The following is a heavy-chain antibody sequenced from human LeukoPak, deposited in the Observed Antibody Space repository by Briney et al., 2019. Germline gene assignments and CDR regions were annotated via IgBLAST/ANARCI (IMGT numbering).Heavy chain of an antibody. D-gene: IGHD5-12*01. J-gene: IGHJ4*02. V-gene: IGHV3-66*01. CDR1: GFSVSSNY. CDR2: IYSDGKT. Sequence: PGGSLRLSCSASGFSVSSNYTSWVRQAPGKGLEWVSVIYSDGKTHYADSVKGRFTISRDNSKNTLYLQMNSLRAEDTAVYYCARGMSGYSSYDYWGQGTLVTVS. CDR3: ARGMSGYSSYDY.